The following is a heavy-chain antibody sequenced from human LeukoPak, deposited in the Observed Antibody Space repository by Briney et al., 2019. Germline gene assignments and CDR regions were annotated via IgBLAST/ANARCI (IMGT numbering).Heavy chain of an antibody. Sequence: SETLSLTCTVSGGSVTSGSYYWSWIRQPPGKGLEWIGYIYYSVSTNYNPSLKSRVTISVDMSKNQFSLKLSSVTAADTAVYYCARDLWSYESGFDPWGQGILVTVSS. D-gene: IGHD3-10*01. CDR1: GGSVTSGSYY. J-gene: IGHJ5*02. V-gene: IGHV4-61*01. CDR2: IYYSVST. CDR3: ARDLWSYESGFDP.